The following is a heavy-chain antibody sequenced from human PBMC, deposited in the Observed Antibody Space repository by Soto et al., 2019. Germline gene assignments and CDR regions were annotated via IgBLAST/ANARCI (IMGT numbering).Heavy chain of an antibody. CDR1: GYTFTSYD. CDR3: ARGGRDGYNYAFDI. Sequence: ASVKVSCKASGYTFTSYDINWARQATGQGLEWMGWMNPNSGNTGYAQKFQGRVTMTRNTSISTAYMELSSLRSEDTAVYYCARGGRDGYNYAFDIWGQGTMVTVSS. V-gene: IGHV1-8*01. CDR2: MNPNSGNT. J-gene: IGHJ3*02. D-gene: IGHD5-12*01.